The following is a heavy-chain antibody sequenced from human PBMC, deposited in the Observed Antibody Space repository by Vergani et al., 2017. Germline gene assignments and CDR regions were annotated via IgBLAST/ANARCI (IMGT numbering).Heavy chain of an antibody. CDR2: ISSSSSYI. V-gene: IGHV3-21*01. Sequence: EVQLVESGGGLVKPGGSLRLSCAASGFTFSSYSMNWVRQAPGKGLEWVSSISSSSSYIYYADSVKGRFTISRDNAKNSLYLQMNSLRAEDTAVYYCARVLSSSWYLGLYYYYYYGMDVWGQGTTVTVS. CDR3: ARVLSSSWYLGLYYYYYYGMDV. D-gene: IGHD6-13*01. J-gene: IGHJ6*02. CDR1: GFTFSSYS.